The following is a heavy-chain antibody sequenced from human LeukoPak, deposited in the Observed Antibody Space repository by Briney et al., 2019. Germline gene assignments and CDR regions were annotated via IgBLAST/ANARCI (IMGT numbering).Heavy chain of an antibody. Sequence: SETLSLTCTVSGGSISSYYWSWIRQPAGKGLEWIGRIYTSGSTNYNPSLKSRVTMSVDTSKNQFSPKLSSVTAADTAVYYCARDSPVVNFYWYFDLWGRGTLVTVSS. CDR3: ARDSPVVNFYWYFDL. V-gene: IGHV4-4*07. J-gene: IGHJ2*01. D-gene: IGHD4-23*01. CDR2: IYTSGST. CDR1: GGSISSYY.